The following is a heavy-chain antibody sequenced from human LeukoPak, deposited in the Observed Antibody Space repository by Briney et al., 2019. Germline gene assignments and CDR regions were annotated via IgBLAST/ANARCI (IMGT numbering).Heavy chain of an antibody. CDR1: GGSFNDYF. Sequence: SETLSLTCAVYGGSFNDYFWTWIRQPPGKGLEWIGEVYNGGSTNYNPSLKSRVIISVDTSKNQFSLRLSSVTAADTAVYYCARGRLGSVVFEGYYYCMEVWGKGTTVTVSS. CDR3: ARGRLGSVVFEGYYYCMEV. D-gene: IGHD3-22*01. V-gene: IGHV4-34*01. J-gene: IGHJ6*03. CDR2: VYNGGST.